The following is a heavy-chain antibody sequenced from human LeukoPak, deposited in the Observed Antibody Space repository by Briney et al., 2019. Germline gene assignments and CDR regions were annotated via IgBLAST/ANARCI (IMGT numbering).Heavy chain of an antibody. CDR3: ARGSQGASSSGWYGRPEYYFDY. CDR2: INAGNGNT. J-gene: IGHJ4*02. Sequence: GASVKVSCKASGYTFTSYAMHWVRQAPGQRLEWMGWINAGNGNTKYSQKFQGRVTITRDTSASTAYMELSSLRSEDTAVYYCARGSQGASSSGWYGRPEYYFDYWGQETLVTVSS. D-gene: IGHD6-19*01. V-gene: IGHV1-3*01. CDR1: GYTFTSYA.